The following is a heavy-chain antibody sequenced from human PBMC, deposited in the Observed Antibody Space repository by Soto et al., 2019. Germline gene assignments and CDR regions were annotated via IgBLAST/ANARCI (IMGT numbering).Heavy chain of an antibody. CDR1: GFTLSNAW. Sequence: LRLSCAASGFTLSNAWMSWVRQAPGKGLEWVGRIKSKTDGGTTDYAAPVKGRFTISRDDSKNTLYLQMNSLRTEDTAVYYCTTGLYYYDSSGSFDYWGQGTLVTVSS. CDR2: IKSKTDGGTT. J-gene: IGHJ4*02. D-gene: IGHD3-22*01. CDR3: TTGLYYYDSSGSFDY. V-gene: IGHV3-15*01.